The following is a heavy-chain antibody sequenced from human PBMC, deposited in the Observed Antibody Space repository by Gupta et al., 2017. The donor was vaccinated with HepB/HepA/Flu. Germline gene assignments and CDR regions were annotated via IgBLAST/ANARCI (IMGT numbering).Heavy chain of an antibody. D-gene: IGHD1-20*01. J-gene: IGHJ4*02. CDR2: IFSSGFT. CDR1: GGSIANYY. Sequence: QVHLQESGPGLVEPSETLSLTCTVSGGSIANYYGGWVRQPPGKGLEWIGYIFSSGFTSYNSSLKSRVTISVDTSKNEFSLKVTSVXAXDTAVYXCARAGHNFDVEYWGQGTLVTVSS. CDR3: ARAGHNFDVEY. V-gene: IGHV4-59*01.